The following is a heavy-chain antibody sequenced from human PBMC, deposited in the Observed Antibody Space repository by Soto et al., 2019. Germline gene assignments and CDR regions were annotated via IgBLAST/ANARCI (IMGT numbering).Heavy chain of an antibody. J-gene: IGHJ5*02. CDR1: GFTFSSYS. D-gene: IGHD2-2*01. CDR3: ARDLLGSVVPAAMTGWFDP. V-gene: IGHV3-48*01. Sequence: EVQLVESGGGLVQPGGSLRLSCAASGFTFSSYSMNWVRQAPGKGLEWVSYISSSSSTIYYADSVKGRFTISRDNAKKSLYLQMNSQRAEDTAVYYCARDLLGSVVPAAMTGWFDPWGQGTLVTVSS. CDR2: ISSSSSTI.